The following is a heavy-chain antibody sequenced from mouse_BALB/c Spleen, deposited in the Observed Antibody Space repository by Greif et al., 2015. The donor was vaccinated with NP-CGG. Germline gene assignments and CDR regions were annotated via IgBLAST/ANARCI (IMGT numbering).Heavy chain of an antibody. J-gene: IGHJ3*01. V-gene: IGHV1-14*01. CDR2: INPYNDGT. Sequence: VHVKQSGPELVKPGASVKMSCKASGYTFTSYVMHWVKQKPGQGLEWIGYINPYNDGTKYNEKFKGKATLTSDKSSSTAYMELSSLTSEDSAVYYCARGWFAYWGQGTLVTVSA. CDR3: ARGWFAY. CDR1: GYTFTSYV.